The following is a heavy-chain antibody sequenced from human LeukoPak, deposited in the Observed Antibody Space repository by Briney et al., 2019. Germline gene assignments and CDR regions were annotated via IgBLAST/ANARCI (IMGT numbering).Heavy chain of an antibody. V-gene: IGHV3-33*01. CDR3: ARGPNSNWSGLDF. CDR2: IWYDGSNK. D-gene: IGHD6-6*01. CDR1: GLTFSSYG. Sequence: GGSLRLSCAASGLTFSSYGMHWVRQAPGKGLEWVAAIWYDGSNKYYADSVKGRFTISRDNSKNTLYLQMISLRAEDTAVYYCARGPNSNWSGLDFWGQGTLLTVSS. J-gene: IGHJ4*02.